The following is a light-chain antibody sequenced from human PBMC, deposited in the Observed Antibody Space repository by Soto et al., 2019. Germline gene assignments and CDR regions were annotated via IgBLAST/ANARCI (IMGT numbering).Light chain of an antibody. J-gene: IGKJ5*01. V-gene: IGKV3-11*01. CDR2: GAS. Sequence: EIVLTQSPDTLSLSPGEGASLSCRASESVHTFLAWYQQKPGQPPRLLIYGASTRATGVPARFSGSGSGTVFTLTISSLEPEDFAVHYCHHRSNWPPDTFAQGTRLDI. CDR3: HHRSNWPPDT. CDR1: ESVHTF.